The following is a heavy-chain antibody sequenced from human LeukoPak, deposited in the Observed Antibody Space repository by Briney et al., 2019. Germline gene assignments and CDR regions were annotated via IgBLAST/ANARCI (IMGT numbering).Heavy chain of an antibody. J-gene: IGHJ4*02. CDR3: ARLLVGNWNVYFHY. D-gene: IGHD1-1*01. Sequence: GESLKISFKGSGYSFTSYWIGWVRQMPGQGLEWMGIIYPGDSNTRYSPSFQGQVTISADKSISTAYLQWSSLKASDTAMYYCARLLVGNWNVYFHYWGQGTLVTVSS. CDR2: IYPGDSNT. CDR1: GYSFTSYW. V-gene: IGHV5-51*01.